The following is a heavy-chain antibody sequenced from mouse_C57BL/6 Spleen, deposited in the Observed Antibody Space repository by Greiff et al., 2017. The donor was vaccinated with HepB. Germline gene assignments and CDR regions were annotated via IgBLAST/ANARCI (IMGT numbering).Heavy chain of an antibody. D-gene: IGHD1-1*01. V-gene: IGHV3-6*01. CDR1: GYSITSGYY. CDR3: AIYCGSSDDYAMDY. Sequence: EVQLQESGPGLVKPSQSLSLTCSVTGYSITSGYYWNWIRQLPGKKLEWMAYISYDGNNNYNPYLKNRISITRNTSKNQFFLKLNSVTTEDTATYYCAIYCGSSDDYAMDYWGQGTSVTVSS. J-gene: IGHJ4*01. CDR2: ISYDGNN.